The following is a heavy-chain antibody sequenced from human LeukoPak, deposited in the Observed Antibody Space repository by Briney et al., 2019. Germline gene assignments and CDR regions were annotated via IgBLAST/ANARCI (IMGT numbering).Heavy chain of an antibody. CDR2: MNPNSGNT. Sequence: GASVKVSCKASGYTFTSYDINWVRQATGQGLEWMGWMNPNSGNTGYAQKFQGRVTMIRNTSISTAYMELSSLRSEDTAVYYCARGRYYDRRFDPWGQGTLVTVSS. D-gene: IGHD3-22*01. CDR1: GYTFTSYD. V-gene: IGHV1-8*01. J-gene: IGHJ5*02. CDR3: ARGRYYDRRFDP.